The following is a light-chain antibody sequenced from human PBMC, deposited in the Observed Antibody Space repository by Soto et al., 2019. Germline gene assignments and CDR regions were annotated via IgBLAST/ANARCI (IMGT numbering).Light chain of an antibody. CDR1: SSNIGGNS. J-gene: IGLJ1*01. CDR2: DNN. Sequence: QTVLTQPPSVSAAPGQKVTISCSGSSSNIGGNSVSWDQQLPGTAPKLLIYDNNKRPSGIPDRFSGSKSGTPATLRITGFQSGDETDYYCRSCDSSLSAYVFGTGTKVTVL. V-gene: IGLV1-51*01. CDR3: RSCDSSLSAYV.